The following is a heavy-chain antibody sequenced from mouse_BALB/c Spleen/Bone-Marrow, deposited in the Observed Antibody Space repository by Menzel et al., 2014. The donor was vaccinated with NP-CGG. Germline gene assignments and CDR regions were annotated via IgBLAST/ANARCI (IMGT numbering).Heavy chain of an antibody. D-gene: IGHD3-2*02. J-gene: IGHJ3*01. CDR3: AIRAY. CDR1: GFTFSSFG. CDR2: ISSGSSTI. Sequence: EVKLVESGGGLVLPGGSRKLSCAASGFTFSSFGMHWVRQAPEKGLEWVAYISSGSSTIYYADTVKGRFTISRDNPKNTLFLQMTSLRCEDTAMYYCAIRAYWGQGTLVTVSA. V-gene: IGHV5-17*02.